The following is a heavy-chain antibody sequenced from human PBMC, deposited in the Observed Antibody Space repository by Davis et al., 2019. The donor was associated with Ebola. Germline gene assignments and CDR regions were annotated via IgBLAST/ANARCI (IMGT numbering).Heavy chain of an antibody. CDR2: IKPDGSFR. CDR1: GFTFSTYG. J-gene: IGHJ4*02. CDR3: AKHGTPTAI. D-gene: IGHD2-2*01. V-gene: IGHV3-7*03. Sequence: PGGSLRLSCAVSGFTFSTYGFSWVRQAPGKGLEWVANIKPDGSFRDYLGAVRGRFTISRDNAKNSLDLQMNTLRAEDTAVYFCAKHGTPTAIGGQGTLVTVSS.